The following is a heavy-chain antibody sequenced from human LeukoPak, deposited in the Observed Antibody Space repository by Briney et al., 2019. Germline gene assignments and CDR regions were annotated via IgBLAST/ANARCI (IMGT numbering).Heavy chain of an antibody. CDR1: GYTFTSYG. D-gene: IGHD3-22*01. CDR2: ISAYNGNT. V-gene: IGHV1-18*01. CDR3: ARRRWYDSSGYFDY. J-gene: IGHJ4*02. Sequence: ASVKVSCKASGYTFTSYGISWVRQAPGQGLEWMGWISAYNGNTNYAQKLQGRVTMTTDTSTSTAYMELGGLRSDDTAVYYCARRRWYDSSGYFDYWGQGTLVTVSS.